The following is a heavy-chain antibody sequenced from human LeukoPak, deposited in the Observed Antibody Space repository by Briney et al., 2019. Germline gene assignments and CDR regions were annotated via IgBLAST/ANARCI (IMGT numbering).Heavy chain of an antibody. CDR3: TRGLTRELGYYYYYMDV. Sequence: PGGSLRLSCAASGFTFSSYSMNWVRQAPGKGLEWVSVISSSSSYIYYADSVRGRFTISRDNAKNSLYLQMNSLRAEDTAVYYCTRGLTRELGYYYYYMDVWGKGTTVTISS. CDR2: ISSSSSYI. J-gene: IGHJ6*03. CDR1: GFTFSSYS. V-gene: IGHV3-21*03. D-gene: IGHD1-26*01.